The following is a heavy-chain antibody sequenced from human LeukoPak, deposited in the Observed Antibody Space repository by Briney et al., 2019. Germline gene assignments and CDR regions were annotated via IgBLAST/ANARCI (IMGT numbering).Heavy chain of an antibody. CDR1: GYSISSSNW. V-gene: IGHV4-28*03. D-gene: IGHD3/OR15-3a*01. J-gene: IGHJ4*02. CDR2: IYHSGST. CDR3: AKGYEFVFDY. Sequence: PSETLSLTCAVSGYSISSSNWWGWIRQPPGKGLEWIGYIYHSGSTYYNPSLKSRVTISVDRSKNQFSLKLSSVTAADTAVYYCAKGYEFVFDYWGQGTLVTVSS.